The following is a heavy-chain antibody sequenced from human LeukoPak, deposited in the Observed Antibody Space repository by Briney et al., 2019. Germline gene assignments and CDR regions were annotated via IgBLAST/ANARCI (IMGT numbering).Heavy chain of an antibody. CDR3: ARDNSVRDTAWWFDP. D-gene: IGHD2-21*02. CDR2: IYTSGST. CDR1: GGSFSGYY. V-gene: IGHV4-4*07. Sequence: SETLSLTCAVYGGSFSGYYWSWIRQPAGKGLEWIGRIYTSGSTNYNPSLKSRVTMSVDTSKNQFSLKLSSVTAADTAVYYCARDNSVRDTAWWFDPWGQGTLVTVSS. J-gene: IGHJ5*02.